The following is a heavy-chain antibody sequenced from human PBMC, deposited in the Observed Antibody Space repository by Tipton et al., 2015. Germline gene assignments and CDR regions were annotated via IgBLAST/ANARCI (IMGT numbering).Heavy chain of an antibody. CDR3: ARGNPDSAGFSRRPFDV. D-gene: IGHD3-22*01. Sequence: GLVKPSETLSLTCTVSGGSISSYYWNWIRQPPGKGLEWIGNIYYSGSTDYNPSLRSRVIISVDTSNKQFSLKLSYVTAADTAVYYCARGNPDSAGFSRRPFDVWGQGTLVTVSS. V-gene: IGHV4-59*01. CDR2: IYYSGST. CDR1: GGSISSYY. J-gene: IGHJ3*01.